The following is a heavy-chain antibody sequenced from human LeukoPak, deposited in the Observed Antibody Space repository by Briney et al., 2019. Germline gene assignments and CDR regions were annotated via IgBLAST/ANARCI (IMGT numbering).Heavy chain of an antibody. Sequence: SETLSLTCTVSGGSISSGGYYWSWIRQHPGKGLEWIGYIYYSGSTYYNPSLKSRVTISVDTSKNQFSLKLSSVTAADTAVYYCARVGPTDDYGDSHDAFDIWGQGTLVAVSS. V-gene: IGHV4-31*03. CDR2: IYYSGST. D-gene: IGHD4-17*01. CDR1: GGSISSGGYY. J-gene: IGHJ3*02. CDR3: ARVGPTDDYGDSHDAFDI.